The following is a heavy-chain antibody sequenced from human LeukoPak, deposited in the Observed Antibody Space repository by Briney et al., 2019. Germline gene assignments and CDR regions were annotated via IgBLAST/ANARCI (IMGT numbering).Heavy chain of an antibody. CDR1: GGSLTSYY. CDR3: ARDGVQRAYSYGYALVFDY. V-gene: IGHV4-59*01. Sequence: SETLSLTCTLSGGSLTSYYWSWIRQPPGKGLEWIGYIYYSGSTNYNPSLKSRVTISVDTYMSHYSLKLSSVTAADTAVHYCARDGVQRAYSYGYALVFDYWRQGTLVTVSS. J-gene: IGHJ4*02. CDR2: IYYSGST. D-gene: IGHD5-18*01.